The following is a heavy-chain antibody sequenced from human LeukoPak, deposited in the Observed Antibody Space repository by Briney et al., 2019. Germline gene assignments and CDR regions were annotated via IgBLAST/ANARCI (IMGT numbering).Heavy chain of an antibody. J-gene: IGHJ6*03. CDR1: GGSISSDNYY. CDR3: ARGRVSSSSWSSTYYYYFYMDV. CDR2: INHTAST. D-gene: IGHD6-13*01. V-gene: IGHV4-61*10. Sequence: SETLSLTCTASGGSISSDNYYWSWIRQPAGKGLEWFRYINHTASTNSDPSLNSRITISRDTYKNHFSLELSSVTAADTAVYFCARGRVSSSSWSSTYYYYFYMDVWGKGTTVTVSS.